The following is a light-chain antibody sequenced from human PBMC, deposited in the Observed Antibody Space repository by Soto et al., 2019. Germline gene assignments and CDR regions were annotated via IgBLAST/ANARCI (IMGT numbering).Light chain of an antibody. CDR1: SSDVGAYNH. CDR2: EVS. Sequence: QSVLTQPASVSGSPGQSITISCTGTSSDVGAYNHVSWYQHHPGKAPKVLIYEVSDRPSGVSNRFSGSKSGNTASLTISGLQAEDEADYYCSSYTVSSTWVFGGGTKLTVL. CDR3: SSYTVSSTWV. V-gene: IGLV2-14*01. J-gene: IGLJ3*02.